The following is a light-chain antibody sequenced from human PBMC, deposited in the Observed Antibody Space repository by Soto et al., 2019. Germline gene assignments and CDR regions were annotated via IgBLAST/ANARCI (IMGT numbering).Light chain of an antibody. Sequence: EIVLTQSPATLSLSPGERATLSCRASQSVSSFLAWYQQRPGQPPRLLIYDVSNRATGSPTRFSGSGSGTAFSLPISSLEPEDFAVYYCQQRFNWPLTFGGGTKVEIK. CDR3: QQRFNWPLT. CDR1: QSVSSF. V-gene: IGKV3-11*01. CDR2: DVS. J-gene: IGKJ4*01.